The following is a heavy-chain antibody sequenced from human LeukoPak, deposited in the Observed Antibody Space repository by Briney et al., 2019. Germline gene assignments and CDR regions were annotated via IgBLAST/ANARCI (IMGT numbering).Heavy chain of an antibody. Sequence: GGSLRLSCAVSGFTFSSYWMSWVRQAPGKGLEWVANIKQDGIEKYYVDSVKGRFTISRDNAKNSLYLQMNSLRAEDTAVYYCARDREVVPAAPGWFDPWGQGTLVTVSS. CDR2: IKQDGIEK. CDR1: GFTFSSYW. CDR3: ARDREVVPAAPGWFDP. D-gene: IGHD2-2*01. J-gene: IGHJ5*02. V-gene: IGHV3-7*01.